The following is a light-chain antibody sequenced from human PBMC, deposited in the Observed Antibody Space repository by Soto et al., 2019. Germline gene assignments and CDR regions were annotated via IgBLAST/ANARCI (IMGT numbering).Light chain of an antibody. CDR3: QQDFSTPIT. V-gene: IGKV4-1*01. Sequence: DIVMTQSPDSLAVSLGERATIKCRSSQSLLYTSNNKNHLAWYQQKPGQSPKVLIYWASTRQTGVPERFSGSGSGTDFTLPISSLQADDVAIDYGQQDFSTPITFGQGTRLGSK. CDR2: WAS. J-gene: IGKJ5*01. CDR1: QSLLYTSNNKNH.